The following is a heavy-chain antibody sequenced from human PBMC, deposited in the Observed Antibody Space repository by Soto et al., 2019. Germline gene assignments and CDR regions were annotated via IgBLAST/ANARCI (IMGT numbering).Heavy chain of an antibody. CDR1: GYAFTSYG. Sequence: QVQLVQSGAEVKKPGASVKVSCRTSGYAFTSYGISWVRQAPGQGLEWMGWISGHNGNTNHAQKFQGRVTMTTDTSTSTAYMELRSLRSDDTAVYYCARVRGSCSPWSTPYYSYGMDVWGQGTTVTVSS. CDR2: ISGHNGNT. J-gene: IGHJ6*02. CDR3: ARVRGSCSPWSTPYYSYGMDV. V-gene: IGHV1-18*01. D-gene: IGHD6-13*01.